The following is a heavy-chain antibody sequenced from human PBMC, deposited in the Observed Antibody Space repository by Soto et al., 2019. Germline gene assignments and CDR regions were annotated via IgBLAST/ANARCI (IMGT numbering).Heavy chain of an antibody. Sequence: GESLKISFKGSGYSFTSYWISWVRQMPGKGLEWMGRIDPSDSYTNYSPSFQGHVTISADKSISTAYLQWSSLKASDTAMYYCARHRTAMENAYYYYYGMDVWGQGTTVTVSS. D-gene: IGHD5-18*01. V-gene: IGHV5-10-1*01. J-gene: IGHJ6*02. CDR1: GYSFTSYW. CDR3: ARHRTAMENAYYYYYGMDV. CDR2: IDPSDSYT.